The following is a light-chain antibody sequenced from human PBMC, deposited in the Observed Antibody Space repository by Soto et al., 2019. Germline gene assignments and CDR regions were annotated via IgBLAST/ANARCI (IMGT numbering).Light chain of an antibody. Sequence: EIVMTQSPATLSVSPGERATLSCRASQSVSSNLAWYQQKPGQAPRLLIYGASTRATGIPARFSGSGSGTEFTLTISSLQSEDFAVYYCQLYGSSPFTFGPGTKVDIK. V-gene: IGKV3-15*01. CDR1: QSVSSN. CDR2: GAS. J-gene: IGKJ3*01. CDR3: QLYGSSPFT.